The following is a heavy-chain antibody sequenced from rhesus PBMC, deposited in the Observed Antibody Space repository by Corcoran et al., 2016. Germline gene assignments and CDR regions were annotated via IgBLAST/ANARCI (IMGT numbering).Heavy chain of an antibody. CDR2: IGGSSGST. V-gene: IGHV4-65*02. CDR1: GGPISSSNW. CDR3: ARRPGGNFDY. Sequence: QVQLQESGPGLVKPSETLSLTCAVSGGPISSSNWWSWSRQPPGKGLEWIGNIGGSSGSTYYNPSLKSRVTISKDTSKNQFSLKLSSVTAADTAVYYCARRPGGNFDYWGQGVLVTVSS. D-gene: IGHD4-17*01. J-gene: IGHJ4*01.